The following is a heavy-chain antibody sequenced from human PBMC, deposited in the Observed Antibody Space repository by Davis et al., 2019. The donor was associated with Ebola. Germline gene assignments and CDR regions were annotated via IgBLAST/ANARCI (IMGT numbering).Heavy chain of an antibody. D-gene: IGHD1-14*01. J-gene: IGHJ4*01. CDR3: AASAGTVGKFDY. V-gene: IGHV1-58*02. Sequence: AASVKVSCKASGYSFTSDGISWVRQAPGQGLEWIGWIVVGSDNTNYAQKFQGRVTITRDMSTSTSYLDLSNLRSEDTAVYYCAASAGTVGKFDYWGQGTLVTVSS. CDR1: GYSFTSDG. CDR2: IVVGSDNT.